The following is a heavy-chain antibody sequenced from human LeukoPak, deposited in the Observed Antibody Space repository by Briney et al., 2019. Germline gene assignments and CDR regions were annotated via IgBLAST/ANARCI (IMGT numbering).Heavy chain of an antibody. CDR3: ASSLLATMGPLFY. Sequence: PGGSLRLSCAASGFAVSDHYMNWVRQAPGKGLEWVSVMYSGGSIYYADSAKGRFTISRDNSKNSLYLQMDSLRADDTALYYCASSLLATMGPLFYWGLGALVTVSS. D-gene: IGHD5-24*01. J-gene: IGHJ4*02. V-gene: IGHV3-53*01. CDR1: GFAVSDHY. CDR2: MYSGGSI.